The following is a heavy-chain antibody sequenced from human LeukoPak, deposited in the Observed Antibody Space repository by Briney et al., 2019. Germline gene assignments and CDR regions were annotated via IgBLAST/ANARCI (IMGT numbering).Heavy chain of an antibody. J-gene: IGHJ4*02. CDR3: AKVTVTTVDY. V-gene: IGHV4-31*03. CDR1: GGSISRGGYY. CDR2: IYYSGST. D-gene: IGHD4-17*01. Sequence: SETLSLTCTVSGGSISRGGYYWSWIRQHPGKGLEWIGYIYYSGSTYYNPSLKSRVTISVDTSKNQFSLKLSSVTTADTAVYYCAKVTVTTVDYWGQGTLVTVSS.